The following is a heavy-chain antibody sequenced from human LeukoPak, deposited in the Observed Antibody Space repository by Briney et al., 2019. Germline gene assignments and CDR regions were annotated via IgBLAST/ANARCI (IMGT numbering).Heavy chain of an antibody. CDR3: ARSTYYYGSGSYPFDY. D-gene: IGHD3-10*01. Sequence: SETLSLTCAVYGGSFSGYYWSWIRQHPGKGLEWIGYIYYSGSTYYNPSLKSRVTISVDTPKNQFSLKLSSVTAADTAVYYCARSTYYYGSGSYPFDYWGQGTLVTVSS. J-gene: IGHJ4*02. CDR2: IYYSGST. V-gene: IGHV4-31*11. CDR1: GGSFSGYY.